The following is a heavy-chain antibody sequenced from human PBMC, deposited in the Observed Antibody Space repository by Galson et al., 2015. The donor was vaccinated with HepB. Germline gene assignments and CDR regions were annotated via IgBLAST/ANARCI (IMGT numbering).Heavy chain of an antibody. CDR3: ARDDPPGIAAAGYYYGMDV. V-gene: IGHV3-21*01. J-gene: IGHJ6*02. CDR2: ISSSSSYI. CDR1: GFAFSSYT. D-gene: IGHD6-13*01. Sequence: SLRLSCAASGFAFSSYTMHWVRQAPGKGLEWVSSISSSSSYIYYADSVKGRFTISRDNAKNSLYLQMNSLRAEDTAVYYCARDDPPGIAAAGYYYGMDVWGQGTTVTVSS.